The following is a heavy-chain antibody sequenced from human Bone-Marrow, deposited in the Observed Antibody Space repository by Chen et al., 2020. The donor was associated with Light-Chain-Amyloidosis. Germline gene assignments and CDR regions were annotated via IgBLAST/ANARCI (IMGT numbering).Heavy chain of an antibody. CDR2: IDWDGDK. J-gene: IGHJ3*01. CDR3: ARMSFFETSDALDV. Sequence: QVTVKESGPALVKPTQTLTLTCTFSGFSLSSNGMRLNWIRQPPGKALEWLARIDWDGDKYYTPSLETRLTISKDPSKNKVVLTMTNMDPVDTATYYCARMSFFETSDALDVWGQGTMITVSS. CDR1: GFSLSSNGMR. V-gene: IGHV2-70*04. D-gene: IGHD3-9*01.